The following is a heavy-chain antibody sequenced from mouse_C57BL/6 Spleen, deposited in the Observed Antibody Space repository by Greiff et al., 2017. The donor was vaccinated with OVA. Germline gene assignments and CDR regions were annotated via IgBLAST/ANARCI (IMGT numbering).Heavy chain of an antibody. CDR2: ISSGSSTI. J-gene: IGHJ2*01. CDR3: ARRVVRGSSYGYFDY. CDR1: GFTFSDYG. Sequence: EVQRVESGGGLVKPGGSLKLSCAASGFTFSDYGMHWVRQAPEKGLEWVAYISSGSSTIYYADTVKGRSTISRDNAKNTLFLQMTSLRSEDTAMYYCARRVVRGSSYGYFDYWGQGTTLTVSS. V-gene: IGHV5-17*01. D-gene: IGHD1-1*01.